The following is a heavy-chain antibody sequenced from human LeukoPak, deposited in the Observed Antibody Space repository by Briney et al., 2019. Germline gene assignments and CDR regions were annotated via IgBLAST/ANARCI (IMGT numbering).Heavy chain of an antibody. CDR3: ARDGGYGDYLDY. CDR2: ISSSGSGL. J-gene: IGHJ4*02. D-gene: IGHD5-12*01. V-gene: IGHV3-48*04. CDR1: GFTFNNYW. Sequence: GGSLRLSCAASGFTFNNYWMHWVRQAPGKGLEWVSYISSSGSGLYYADSVKGRFTISRDNAKNSLYLQMNSLRAEDTAVYYCARDGGYGDYLDYWGQGTLVTVSS.